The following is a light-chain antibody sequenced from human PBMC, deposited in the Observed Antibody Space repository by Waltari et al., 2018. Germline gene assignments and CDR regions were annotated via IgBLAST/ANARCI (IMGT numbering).Light chain of an antibody. Sequence: EIVLTQSPGTLSLSPGERATLSCRASQSVSRYLAWYQQKPGQAPRLLIYDGSTRATGTPDRFSGSGSGTDFSLTISRLEPEDFAVYYCQKYGRLPATFGQGTKVEIK. CDR1: QSVSRY. V-gene: IGKV3-20*01. CDR3: QKYGRLPAT. J-gene: IGKJ1*01. CDR2: DGS.